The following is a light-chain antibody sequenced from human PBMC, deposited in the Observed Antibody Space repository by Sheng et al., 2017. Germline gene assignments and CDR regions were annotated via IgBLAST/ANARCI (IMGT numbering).Light chain of an antibody. CDR3: AAWDDSLSVV. CDR2: RNN. CDR1: SSNIGSNY. Sequence: QSVLTQPPSASGTPGQRVTISCSGSSSNIGSNYVYWYPQLPGTAPKLLIYRNNQRPSGVPDRFSGSKSGTSASLAIRGLRSEDEADYYCAAWDDSLSVVFGGGTKLTVL. J-gene: IGLJ2*01. V-gene: IGLV1-47*01.